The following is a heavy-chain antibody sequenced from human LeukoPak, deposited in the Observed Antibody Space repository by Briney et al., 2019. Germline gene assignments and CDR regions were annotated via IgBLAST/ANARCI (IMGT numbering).Heavy chain of an antibody. J-gene: IGHJ4*02. Sequence: PGRSLRLSCAASGFTFSSYGIHWVRQAPGKGLEWVAVISYDGSHKYYADSVKGRLTISRDNSKNTLYLQMNGLRAEDTAVYYCAKDLRDSRFLPRRYCSGGSCYQGIDYWGQGTLVTVSS. CDR3: AKDLRDSRFLPRRYCSGGSCYQGIDY. V-gene: IGHV3-30*18. CDR1: GFTFSSYG. CDR2: ISYDGSHK. D-gene: IGHD2-15*01.